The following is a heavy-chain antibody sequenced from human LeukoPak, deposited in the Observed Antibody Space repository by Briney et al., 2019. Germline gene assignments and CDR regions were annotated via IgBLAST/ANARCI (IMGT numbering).Heavy chain of an antibody. J-gene: IGHJ4*02. Sequence: QAGGSLRLSCAASGFTFSSYAMHWVRQAPGKGLEWVAVISYDGNIKYNADSVKGRFTISRDNSKNTLYLQMNSLRAEDTAVYYCARPDSSTLDYWGQGTLVTVSS. CDR2: ISYDGNIK. CDR1: GFTFSSYA. D-gene: IGHD6-13*01. V-gene: IGHV3-30-3*01. CDR3: ARPDSSTLDY.